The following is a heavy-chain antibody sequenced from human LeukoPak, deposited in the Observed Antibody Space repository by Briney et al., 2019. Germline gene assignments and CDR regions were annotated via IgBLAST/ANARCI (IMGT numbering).Heavy chain of an antibody. V-gene: IGHV3-21*01. CDR1: GFTFSSYS. D-gene: IGHD6-25*01. J-gene: IGHJ4*02. CDR2: ISSSSSYI. Sequence: GGSLRLSCAASGFTFSSYSMNWVRQAPGKGLEWVSSISSSSSYIYYADSVKGRFTISRDNAKNSLYLQMNSLRAEDTAVYYCARDPEQRHWNFDYWGQGTLVTVSS. CDR3: ARDPEQRHWNFDY.